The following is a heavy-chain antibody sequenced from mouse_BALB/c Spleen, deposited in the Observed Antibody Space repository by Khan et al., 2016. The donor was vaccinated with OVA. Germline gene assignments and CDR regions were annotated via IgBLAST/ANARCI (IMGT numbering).Heavy chain of an antibody. Sequence: EVQGVESGGDLVKPGGSLKLSCAASGFTFSTYGMSWVRQTPDMRLEWVATISSGGHYTYYPDSVKGRFTISRDNAKNTLYLPMSSLKSEDTAIYYCARLAYYYNSEGFAYWGQGTLVTVSA. J-gene: IGHJ3*01. CDR3: ARLAYYYNSEGFAY. CDR2: ISSGGHYT. CDR1: GFTFSTYG. V-gene: IGHV5-6*01. D-gene: IGHD1-1*01.